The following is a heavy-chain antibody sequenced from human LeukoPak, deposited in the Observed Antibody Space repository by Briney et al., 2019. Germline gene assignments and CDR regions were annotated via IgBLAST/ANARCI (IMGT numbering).Heavy chain of an antibody. CDR2: IYTSGST. Sequence: SETLSLTCTVSGGSISSGSYYWSWIRQPAGKGLEWIGRIYTSGSTNYNPSLKSRVTISVDTSKNQFSLKLSSVTAADTAVYYCARLSMVRGVILRYYYYMDVWGKGTTVTISS. CDR1: GGSISSGSYY. J-gene: IGHJ6*03. CDR3: ARLSMVRGVILRYYYYMDV. V-gene: IGHV4-61*02. D-gene: IGHD3-10*01.